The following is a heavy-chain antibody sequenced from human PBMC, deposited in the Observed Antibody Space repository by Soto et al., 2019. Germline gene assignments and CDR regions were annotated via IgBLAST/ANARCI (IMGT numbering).Heavy chain of an antibody. V-gene: IGHV4-4*07. CDR3: ARVGRTRATVTTDAFDV. J-gene: IGHJ3*01. Sequence: QVQLQESGPGLVKPSETLSLTCTVSGGSISGYYWSWIRQPAGKRLEWIGRIYASGNTNKNPSLKSRVNMAVDTSKNQFSLRLNSVTAADTAVYYCARVGRTRATVTTDAFDVWGQGTKVTVSS. CDR1: GGSISGYY. CDR2: IYASGNT. D-gene: IGHD4-17*01.